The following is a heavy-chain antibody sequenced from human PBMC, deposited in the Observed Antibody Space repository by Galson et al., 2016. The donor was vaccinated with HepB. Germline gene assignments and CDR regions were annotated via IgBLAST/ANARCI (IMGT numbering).Heavy chain of an antibody. CDR1: GFTFTSYA. CDR2: ITGSGAGT. Sequence: SLRLSCAASGFTFTSYAMSWVRQAPGKGLEWVSGITGSGAGTYYADSVKGRFPISRDNSKNTLHLQMNSLRAEDTAVYYCARAWIHLYDLDLWGQGALVTVSS. J-gene: IGHJ4*02. D-gene: IGHD5-18*01. V-gene: IGHV3-23*01. CDR3: ARAWIHLYDLDL.